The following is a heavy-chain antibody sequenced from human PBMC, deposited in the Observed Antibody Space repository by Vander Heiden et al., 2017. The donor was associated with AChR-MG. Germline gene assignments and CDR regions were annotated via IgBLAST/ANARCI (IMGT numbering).Heavy chain of an antibody. J-gene: IGHJ6*02. Sequence: QLQLQESGPGLVKPSETLSLTCTVPGGSISSSSYYWGWIRQPPGKGLEWIGSIYYSGSTYYNPSLKSRVTISVDTSKNQFSLKLSSVTAADTAVYYCARCSGLEWLLPAYYYYGMDVWGQGTTVTVSS. V-gene: IGHV4-39*01. CDR2: IYYSGST. CDR3: ARCSGLEWLLPAYYYYGMDV. CDR1: GGSISSSSYY. D-gene: IGHD3-3*01.